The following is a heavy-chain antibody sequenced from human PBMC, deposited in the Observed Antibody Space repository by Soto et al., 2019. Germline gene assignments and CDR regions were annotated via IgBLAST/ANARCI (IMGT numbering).Heavy chain of an antibody. J-gene: IGHJ3*02. CDR3: ARHYLWFGELYLRDAFDI. CDR1: GGSISSYY. D-gene: IGHD3-10*01. Sequence: TSETLSLTCTVSGGSISSYYWSWIRQPPGKGLEWIGYIYYSGSTNYNPSLKSRVTISVDTSKNQFSLKLSSVTAADTAVYYCARHYLWFGELYLRDAFDIWGQGTMVTVSS. CDR2: IYYSGST. V-gene: IGHV4-59*08.